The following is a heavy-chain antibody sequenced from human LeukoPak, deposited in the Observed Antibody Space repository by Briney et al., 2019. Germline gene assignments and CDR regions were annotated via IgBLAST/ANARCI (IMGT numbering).Heavy chain of an antibody. J-gene: IGHJ3*02. Sequence: SETLSLTCTVSGGSISSSSYYWGWIRQPPGKGLEWIGYIYYSGSTYYNPSLKSRVTISVDTSKNQFSLKLSSVTAADTAVYYCARIVGAGDAFDTWGQGTMVTVSS. CDR2: IYYSGST. CDR3: ARIVGAGDAFDT. CDR1: GGSISSSSYY. V-gene: IGHV4-30-4*08. D-gene: IGHD1-26*01.